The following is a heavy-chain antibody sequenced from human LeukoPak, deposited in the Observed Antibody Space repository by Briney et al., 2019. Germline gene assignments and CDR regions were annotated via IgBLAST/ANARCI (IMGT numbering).Heavy chain of an antibody. Sequence: PGGSLRLSCAASGFTFSSYGMHWVRQAPGKGLEWVAVIWYDESNKYYADSVKGRFTISRDNSKNTLYLQMNSLRAEDTAVYYCASEPYSSSSGLWYYYYGMDVWGQGTTVTVSS. J-gene: IGHJ6*02. CDR1: GFTFSSYG. CDR2: IWYDESNK. CDR3: ASEPYSSSSGLWYYYYGMDV. D-gene: IGHD6-6*01. V-gene: IGHV3-33*01.